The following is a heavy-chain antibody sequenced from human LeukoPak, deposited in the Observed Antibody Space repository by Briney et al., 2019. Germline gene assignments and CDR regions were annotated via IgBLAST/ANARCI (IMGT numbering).Heavy chain of an antibody. CDR2: ISAYNGNT. J-gene: IGHJ4*02. V-gene: IGHV1-18*01. CDR3: ARVRGSVIAAAGSFDY. D-gene: IGHD6-13*01. Sequence: ASVKVSCKASGYTFTSYGISWVRQAPGQGLEWMGWISAYNGNTNYAQKLQGRVTMTTDTSTSTAYMELRSLRSDDTAVYYCARVRGSVIAAAGSFDYWGQGTLGTVSS. CDR1: GYTFTSYG.